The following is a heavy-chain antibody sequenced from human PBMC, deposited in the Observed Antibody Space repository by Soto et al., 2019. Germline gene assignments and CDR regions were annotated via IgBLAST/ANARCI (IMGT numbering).Heavy chain of an antibody. CDR3: ASRITGSPNVYYGMAV. Sequence: QVQLVQSGAEVKKPGSSVKVSCKASGGTFSSYAINWVRQAPGQGLEWMGGIIPIFGTADYAQKFQGRVTITADESTSTAYMELRSLRSEDTAVYYCASRITGSPNVYYGMAVWGQGTTVTVSS. V-gene: IGHV1-69*12. CDR1: GGTFSSYA. D-gene: IGHD1-20*01. J-gene: IGHJ6*02. CDR2: IIPIFGTA.